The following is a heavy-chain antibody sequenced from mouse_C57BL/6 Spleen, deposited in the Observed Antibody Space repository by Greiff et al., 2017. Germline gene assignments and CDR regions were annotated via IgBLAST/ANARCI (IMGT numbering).Heavy chain of an antibody. V-gene: IGHV14-4*01. CDR3: TARGAGFAY. J-gene: IGHJ3*01. Sequence: VQLKQSGAELVRPGASVKLSCTASGFNFKDDYMHWVKQRPEQGLEWIGWIDPDSGDTEYASKFQGKATITDNTYSNTASRQLSSLTSEDTAVYYCTARGAGFAYWGQGTLVTVSA. CDR2: IDPDSGDT. CDR1: GFNFKDDY. D-gene: IGHD3-2*02.